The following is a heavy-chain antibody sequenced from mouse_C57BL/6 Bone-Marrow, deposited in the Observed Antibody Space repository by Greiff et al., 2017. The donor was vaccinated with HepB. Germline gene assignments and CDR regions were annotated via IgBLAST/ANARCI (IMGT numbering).Heavy chain of an antibody. V-gene: IGHV7-3*01. D-gene: IGHD1-1*01. Sequence: DVKLQESGGGLVQPGGSLSLSCAASGFTFTDYYMSWVRQPPGKALEWLGFIRNKANGYTTEYSASVKGRFTISRDNSQSILYLQMNALRAEDSATYYCARYIPLTTVVAPGYFDVWGTGTTVTVSS. CDR1: GFTFTDYY. J-gene: IGHJ1*03. CDR2: IRNKANGYTT. CDR3: ARYIPLTTVVAPGYFDV.